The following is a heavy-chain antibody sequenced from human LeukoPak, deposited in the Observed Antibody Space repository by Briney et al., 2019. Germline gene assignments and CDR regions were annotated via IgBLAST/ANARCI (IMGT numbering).Heavy chain of an antibody. CDR3: AREDGTVGGSPNY. V-gene: IGHV1-2*02. Sequence: ASVKVSCKASGYTFTGYYMHWVRQAPGQGLEWMGWINPNSGGTNYAQKFQGRVTMTRDTSISTAYMELSRLRSDDTAVYYCAREDGTVGGSPNYWGQGTLVTVSS. CDR2: INPNSGGT. D-gene: IGHD3-16*01. CDR1: GYTFTGYY. J-gene: IGHJ4*02.